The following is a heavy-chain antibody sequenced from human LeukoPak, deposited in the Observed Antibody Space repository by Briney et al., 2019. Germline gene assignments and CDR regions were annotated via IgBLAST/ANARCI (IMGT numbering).Heavy chain of an antibody. D-gene: IGHD4-17*01. Sequence: PGGSLRLSCAASGFTFSSYGMSWVRQAPGKGLEWVSGINWNGGSTGYADSVKGRFTISRDNAKNSLYLQMNSLRAEDTALYYCARGDYVGDYFDYWGQGTLVTVSS. CDR2: INWNGGST. CDR3: ARGDYVGDYFDY. CDR1: GFTFSSYG. J-gene: IGHJ4*02. V-gene: IGHV3-20*04.